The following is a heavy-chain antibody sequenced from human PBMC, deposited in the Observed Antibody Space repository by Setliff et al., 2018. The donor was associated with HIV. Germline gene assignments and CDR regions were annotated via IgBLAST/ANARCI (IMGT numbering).Heavy chain of an antibody. CDR3: ARVRGGTSRGFLDF. D-gene: IGHD3-10*01. J-gene: IGHJ4*02. Sequence: SETLSLTCTVSGASISTYYWSWIPQPPGKGLEWIGYTHISGITNYNPSLKSRLTISVDTSKTQFSLKLNSVTAADTAVYYCARVRGGTSRGFLDFWGQGTLVTVSS. CDR1: GASISTYY. V-gene: IGHV4-4*08. CDR2: THISGIT.